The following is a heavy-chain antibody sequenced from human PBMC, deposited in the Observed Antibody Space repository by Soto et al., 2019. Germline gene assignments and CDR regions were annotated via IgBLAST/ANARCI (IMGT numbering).Heavy chain of an antibody. CDR2: ISSSGSTI. Sequence: GGSLRLSCAASGFTFSDYYMSWIRQAPGKGLEWVSYISSSGSTIYYADSVKGRFTISRDNAKNSLYLQMNSLRAEDTAVYYCARVDTWSSYLAFDIWGQGTMVTVSS. J-gene: IGHJ3*02. V-gene: IGHV3-11*01. D-gene: IGHD1-26*01. CDR3: ARVDTWSSYLAFDI. CDR1: GFTFSDYY.